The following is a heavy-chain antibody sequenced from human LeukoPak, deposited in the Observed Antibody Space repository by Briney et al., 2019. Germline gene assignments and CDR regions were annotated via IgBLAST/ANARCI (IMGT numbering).Heavy chain of an antibody. CDR1: GFTFSSYW. CDR3: ARDGTYYYDSSGYPDY. CDR2: INSDGSST. J-gene: IGHJ4*02. D-gene: IGHD3-22*01. V-gene: IGHV3-74*01. Sequence: GGSLRLSCAASGFTFSSYWIHWVRQAPGKGLVWVSRINSDGSSTSYADSVKGRFTISRDNAKNTLYLQMNSLRAEDTAAYYCARDGTYYYDSSGYPDYWGQGTLVTVSS.